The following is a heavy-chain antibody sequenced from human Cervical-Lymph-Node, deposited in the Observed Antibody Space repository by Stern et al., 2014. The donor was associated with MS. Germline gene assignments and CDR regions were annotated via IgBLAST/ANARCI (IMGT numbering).Heavy chain of an antibody. Sequence: VQLVQSGAEVKKPGASVKVSCKASGYTFPGYYIHWVRQSPGQGLEWMGWINPNSGATKYPQKFQGRVTMTRNSFISTAYMELSRLTSDDTAVYYCARRDTAMVGSYHYYGMDVWGQGTTVTVSS. CDR3: ARRDTAMVGSYHYYGMDV. D-gene: IGHD5-18*01. V-gene: IGHV1-2*02. CDR1: GYTFPGYY. J-gene: IGHJ6*02. CDR2: INPNSGAT.